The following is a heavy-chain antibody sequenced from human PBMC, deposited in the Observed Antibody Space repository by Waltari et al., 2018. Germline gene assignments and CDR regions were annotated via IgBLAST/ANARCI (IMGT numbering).Heavy chain of an antibody. CDR3: ARASGTYYDAFDV. J-gene: IGHJ3*01. CDR2: INNDGSTT. D-gene: IGHD1-26*01. V-gene: IGHV3-74*01. CDR1: KFTLSNYW. Sequence: EVQLVESGGGLVQPGGSLRRSCAASKFTLSNYWMHWVRQAPGKGLVWVSHINNDGSTTNYADSVQGRFIISRDNAKNKLYLQMNSLRAEDTAVYYCARASGTYYDAFDVWGQGTMVTVSS.